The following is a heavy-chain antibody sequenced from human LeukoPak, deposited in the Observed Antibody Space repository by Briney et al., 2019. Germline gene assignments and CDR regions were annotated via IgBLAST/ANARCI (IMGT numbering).Heavy chain of an antibody. D-gene: IGHD1-1*01. Sequence: PGGSLRLSCAASGFTFSSYGMHWVRQAPGKRLEWVAVIWYDGSNKYYADSVKGRFTISRDNSKNTLYLQMNSLRAEDTAVYYCARELISTTWRGNRSYFDLWGRGTLVTVSS. CDR2: IWYDGSNK. J-gene: IGHJ2*01. CDR1: GFTFSSYG. V-gene: IGHV3-33*01. CDR3: ARELISTTWRGNRSYFDL.